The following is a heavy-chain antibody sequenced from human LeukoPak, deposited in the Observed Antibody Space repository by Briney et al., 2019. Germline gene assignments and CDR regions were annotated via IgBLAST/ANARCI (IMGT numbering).Heavy chain of an antibody. CDR3: ATNCYDSSGYYSIDY. CDR1: GYTFTRYG. J-gene: IGHJ4*02. D-gene: IGHD3-22*01. CDR2: INTYNGNT. V-gene: IGHV1-18*01. Sequence: ASVKVSCKASGYTFTRYGISWVRQAPGQGLEWMGWINTYNGNTDYVQKLQGRVTMTTDTSTSTAYMELRSLRSDDTALYYCATNCYDSSGYYSIDYWGQGTLVTVSS.